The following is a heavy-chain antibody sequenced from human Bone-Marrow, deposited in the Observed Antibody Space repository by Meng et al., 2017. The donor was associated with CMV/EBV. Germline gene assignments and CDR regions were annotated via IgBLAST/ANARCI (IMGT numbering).Heavy chain of an antibody. CDR2: NDSGTT. CDR3: VRHIIVVPGRGYGVDV. D-gene: IGHD2-15*01. CDR1: GYSIRSDFF. V-gene: IGHV4-38-2*02. J-gene: IGHJ6*04. Sequence: SETLSLTCTVSGYSIRSDFFWGWIRQPPGKGLEWIGINDSGTTYYNPSLKSRVAISVDTPETQFSLKLSAVTAADTAIYYCVRHIIVVPGRGYGVDVWGAGTTVTVSS.